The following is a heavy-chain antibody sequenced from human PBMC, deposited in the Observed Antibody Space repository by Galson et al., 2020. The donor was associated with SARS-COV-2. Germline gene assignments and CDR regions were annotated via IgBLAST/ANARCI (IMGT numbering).Heavy chain of an antibody. V-gene: IGHV1-24*01. Sequence: ASVQVSCKVSGYTLTELSMHWLRQAPGKGLEWMGGFDPEDGETIYAQKFQGRVTMTEDTSTDTAYMELSSLRSEDTAVYYCATEPAVAGTPNGYYYYYGMDVWGQGTTVTVSS. CDR1: GYTLTELS. CDR2: FDPEDGET. D-gene: IGHD6-19*01. CDR3: ATEPAVAGTPNGYYYYYGMDV. J-gene: IGHJ6*02.